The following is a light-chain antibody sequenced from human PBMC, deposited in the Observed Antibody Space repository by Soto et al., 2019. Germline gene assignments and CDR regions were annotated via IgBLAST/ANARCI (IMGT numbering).Light chain of an antibody. CDR2: ANN. V-gene: IGLV1-40*01. CDR3: QAYGTHPRGV. Sequence: QSVLTQPPSVSGAPGQRVTISCTGSSSNIGAGYDVHWYQQFPGTAPKLLIYANNNRPSGVPDRFSASKSGTSASLAITGLQADDEADYYCQAYGTHPRGVFGTGTKLTVL. J-gene: IGLJ1*01. CDR1: SSNIGAGYD.